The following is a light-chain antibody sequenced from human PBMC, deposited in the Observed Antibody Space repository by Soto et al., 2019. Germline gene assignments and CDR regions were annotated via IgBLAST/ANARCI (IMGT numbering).Light chain of an antibody. J-gene: IGKJ2*01. CDR3: LQHNSYPYT. Sequence: DIQMTQSPSSPSASVGDRVTITCRASQGIRTDLGWYQQKPGKAPRRLISAASSLQTGVPSRFSGSGSGTEFTLTISSLQPEDFATYYCLQHNSYPYTFGQGTKLEIK. V-gene: IGKV1-17*01. CDR2: AAS. CDR1: QGIRTD.